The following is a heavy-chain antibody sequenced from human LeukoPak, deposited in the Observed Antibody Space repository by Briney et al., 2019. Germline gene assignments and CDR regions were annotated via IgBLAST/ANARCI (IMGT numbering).Heavy chain of an antibody. Sequence: SGGSLRLSCAASGFTFSDYYMSWIRRAPGKGLEWVSYISSSGSTIYYADSVKGRFTISRDNAKNSLYLQMNSLRAEDTAVYYCASGTYYDFSFDPWGQGTLVTVSS. J-gene: IGHJ5*02. CDR2: ISSSGSTI. D-gene: IGHD3-3*01. CDR3: ASGTYYDFSFDP. CDR1: GFTFSDYY. V-gene: IGHV3-11*01.